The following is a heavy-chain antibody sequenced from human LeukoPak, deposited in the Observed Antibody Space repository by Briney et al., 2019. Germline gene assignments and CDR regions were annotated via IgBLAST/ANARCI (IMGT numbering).Heavy chain of an antibody. J-gene: IGHJ4*02. CDR1: GLTFRNYG. D-gene: IGHD2-15*01. Sequence: GGSLRLSCAVSGLTFRNYGMHWVRQAPGKGLEWVAIIYYDGSEKYYVDSVKGRFTISRDNSKNTLYLQMDSLRAEDTALYYCASGRGGRGGINYFDYWGQGTLVTVSS. CDR3: ASGRGGRGGINYFDY. CDR2: IYYDGSEK. V-gene: IGHV3-33*01.